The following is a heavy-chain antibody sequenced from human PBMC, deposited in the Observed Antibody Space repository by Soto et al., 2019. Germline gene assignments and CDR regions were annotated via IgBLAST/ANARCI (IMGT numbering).Heavy chain of an antibody. CDR3: ARTSEYLDD. CDR2: TYYRSKWYN. J-gene: IGHJ6*02. Sequence: WQTLSLTCVISGDSVSNNNAAWNWIRQSPSRGLEWLGRTYYRSKWYNHYAVSVKSRVTISPDTSKNQFSLQLNSVTPEDTAVYYCARTSEYLDDWGQGSTVTVSS. CDR1: GDSVSNNNAA. V-gene: IGHV6-1*01. D-gene: IGHD6-6*01.